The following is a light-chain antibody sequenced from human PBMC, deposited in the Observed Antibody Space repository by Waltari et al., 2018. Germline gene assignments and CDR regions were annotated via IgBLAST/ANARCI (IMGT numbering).Light chain of an antibody. CDR2: EVT. CDR3: CSYAGSSTFL. V-gene: IGLV2-23*02. Sequence: QAALTQPAAVSGSPGQSITISCTGTGRSVGRYYVASGYQSNTGKAPKIMIYEVTKRPSGVSKRFSGSKSGNTASLTISGLQADDEADYYCCSYAGSSTFLFGGGTKLTVL. J-gene: IGLJ2*01. CDR1: GRSVGRYYV.